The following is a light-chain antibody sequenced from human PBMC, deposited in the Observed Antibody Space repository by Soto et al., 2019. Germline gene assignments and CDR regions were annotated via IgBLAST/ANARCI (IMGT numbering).Light chain of an antibody. CDR3: HRYKSYTPYT. Sequence: EIQMTQSASPLSSSLRDRGTITCRASHSIGTWFAWYHQRPGQVAKLLIYDASSLGSGVPSMLSGGGPRTEFTLHICSLQPNDCGTYYGHRYKSYTPYTIGQGTKVE. V-gene: IGKV1-5*01. CDR2: DAS. CDR1: HSIGTW. J-gene: IGKJ2*01.